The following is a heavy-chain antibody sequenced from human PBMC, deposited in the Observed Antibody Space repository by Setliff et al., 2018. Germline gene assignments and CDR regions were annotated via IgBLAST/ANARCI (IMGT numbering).Heavy chain of an antibody. V-gene: IGHV4-38-2*02. D-gene: IGHD2-21*02. CDR1: GYSISSGYI. CDR3: ARDLGHGGDSDY. Sequence: SATLSLTCTVSGYSISSGYIWGWIRQPPGKGLEWVGNIGHTGSINYNPSLKSRLTISRVTSKNQVSLKLNSVTATDTAVYYCARDLGHGGDSDYWGQGILVTVSA. J-gene: IGHJ4*02. CDR2: IGHTGSI.